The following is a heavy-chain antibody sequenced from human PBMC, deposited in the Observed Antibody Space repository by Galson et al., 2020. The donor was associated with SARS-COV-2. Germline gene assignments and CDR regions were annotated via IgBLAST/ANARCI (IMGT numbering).Heavy chain of an antibody. Sequence: GGSLRLSCAASGFTFNNYAMPWVRQAPGKGLEWLNVISTDGRITAYADSVKGRFTISRDNYQNMVFLEMVSLRTDDTAVLYCVRDVSGGAADIWGQGSMVTVSS. J-gene: IGHJ3*02. CDR1: GFTFNNYA. CDR3: VRDVSGGAADI. CDR2: ISTDGRIT. V-gene: IGHV3-30*04. D-gene: IGHD1-26*01.